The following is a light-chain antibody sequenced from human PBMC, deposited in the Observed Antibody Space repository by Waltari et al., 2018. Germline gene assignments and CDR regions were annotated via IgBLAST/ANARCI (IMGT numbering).Light chain of an antibody. CDR2: GSS. CDR1: RSVGGT. Sequence: CSAIRSVGGTGAWVQQNPGEAPGILFFGSSNRASCIPDRFSGSWAGAEFSLSISRLDPEDFAVDYGQHYVAVPATFGQGTKVEVK. V-gene: IGKV3D-15*01. J-gene: IGKJ1*01. CDR3: QHYVAVPAT.